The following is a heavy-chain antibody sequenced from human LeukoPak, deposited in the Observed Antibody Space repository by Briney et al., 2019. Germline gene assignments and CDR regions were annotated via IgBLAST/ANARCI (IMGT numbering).Heavy chain of an antibody. V-gene: IGHV4-38-2*02. Sequence: SETLSLTCTVSGYSLSSGYFWGWIRPPPGKGLEWIGNIHHRGSTYYNPSLKSRVTISADTSKNQFSLKLTSVTAADTAVYYCARIASGWSFEYWGQGTLVTVSS. CDR1: GYSLSSGYF. CDR3: ARIASGWSFEY. D-gene: IGHD6-19*01. CDR2: IHHRGST. J-gene: IGHJ4*02.